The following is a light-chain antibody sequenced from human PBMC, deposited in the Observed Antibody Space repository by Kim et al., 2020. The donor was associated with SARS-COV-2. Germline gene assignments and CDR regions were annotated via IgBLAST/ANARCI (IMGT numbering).Light chain of an antibody. V-gene: IGKV3-20*01. Sequence: PGERATLSCRTSHSVSTNYLAWYQQKPGQAPRLLIYATSNRATGVPDRFSGSGSWTDFTLTISRLEPEDFAVYYCQQYANSPLYSFGRGTKLEI. J-gene: IGKJ2*03. CDR2: ATS. CDR3: QQYANSPLYS. CDR1: HSVSTNY.